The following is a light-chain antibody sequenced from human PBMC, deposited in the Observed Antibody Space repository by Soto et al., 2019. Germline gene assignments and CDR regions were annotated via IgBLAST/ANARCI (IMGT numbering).Light chain of an antibody. CDR3: QQYGSTPRT. CDR1: QSVSSNY. CDR2: GAS. Sequence: EIVLTQSPGTLSLSPGETATLSCRASQSVSSNYLAWYQQKPGQAPRLLIYGASSRATDIPDRFSGSGSGTDFTLTISGLEPDDIAVYYCQQYGSTPRTFGQGTKVEIK. J-gene: IGKJ1*01. V-gene: IGKV3-20*01.